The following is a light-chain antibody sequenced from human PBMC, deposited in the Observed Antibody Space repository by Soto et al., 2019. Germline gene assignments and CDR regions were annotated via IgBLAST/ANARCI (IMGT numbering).Light chain of an antibody. CDR3: HQSYSTPRLT. Sequence: DIQMTQSSSSLSASVGDRVTITCRASQSISSYLNWYQQKPGKAPKLLIYAASSLQSGVPSRFSGSGSGTDFTLTISSLQPEDFATYYCHQSYSTPRLTLGGGTKVEIK. CDR1: QSISSY. J-gene: IGKJ4*01. CDR2: AAS. V-gene: IGKV1-39*01.